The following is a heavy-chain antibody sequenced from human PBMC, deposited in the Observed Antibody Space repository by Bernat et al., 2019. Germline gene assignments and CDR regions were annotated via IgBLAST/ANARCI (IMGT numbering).Heavy chain of an antibody. D-gene: IGHD5-24*01. CDR1: GFTFSHYG. J-gene: IGHJ4*02. Sequence: QVQLVQSGGGVVQPGRSLRLSCAASGFTFSHYGMHCVRQAPVKALGWVAFIPYDESNKYYADSVKGRFTVSRDNSENTLYLQMNSLRTEDTAVYYGAKAGANWLQDFDYWGQGTLVTVSS. CDR3: AKAGANWLQDFDY. V-gene: IGHV3-30*02. CDR2: IPYDESNK.